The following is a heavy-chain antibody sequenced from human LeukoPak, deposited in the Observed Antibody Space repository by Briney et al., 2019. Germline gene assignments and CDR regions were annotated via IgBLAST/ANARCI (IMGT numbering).Heavy chain of an antibody. CDR2: MNPNSGNT. J-gene: IGHJ4*02. CDR3: ATELRWKEY. CDR1: GYTFTSYD. D-gene: IGHD4-23*01. V-gene: IGHV1-8*01. Sequence: ASVKVSCKASGYTFTSYDINWVRQATGQGLEWLGWMNPNSGNTGYAQKFQGRVSMTSDTSIDTAYMELSSLRSEDTAVYYCATELRWKEYWGQGTLVTVSS.